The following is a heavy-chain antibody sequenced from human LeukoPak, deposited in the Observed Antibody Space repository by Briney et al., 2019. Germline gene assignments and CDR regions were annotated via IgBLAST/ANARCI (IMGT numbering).Heavy chain of an antibody. CDR1: GFNFSSFA. J-gene: IGHJ3*02. CDR3: ARSIVGARGGIFDI. D-gene: IGHD1-26*01. V-gene: IGHV3-30-3*01. CDR2: LSYDGIDE. Sequence: SGGSLRLSCEGSGFNFSSFAVHWVRQAPGRGLEWVAVLSYDGIDEFFADSVKGRFTISRDNSKNTLYLQMNSLRAEDTAVYYCARSIVGARGGIFDIWGQGTMVTVSS.